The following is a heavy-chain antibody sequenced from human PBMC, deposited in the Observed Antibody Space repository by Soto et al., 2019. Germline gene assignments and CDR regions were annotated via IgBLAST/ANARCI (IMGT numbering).Heavy chain of an antibody. CDR2: NKSKTDVGTP. CDR3: TTEGGYYDSSGFDY. CDR1: GFTFSNTW. Sequence: PGGSLRLPCAASGFTFSNTWLRWVRQAPGKGLEWVGRNKSKTDVGTPDYPAPVKGRFTISKDDSKNTLYLQMNSLKTEDTAVYYWTTEGGYYDSSGFDYWGQGTLVTSPQ. J-gene: IGHJ4*02. D-gene: IGHD3-22*01. V-gene: IGHV3-15*01.